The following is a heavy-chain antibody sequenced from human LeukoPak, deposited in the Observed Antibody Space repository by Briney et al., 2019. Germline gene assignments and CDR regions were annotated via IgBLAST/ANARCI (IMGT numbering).Heavy chain of an antibody. J-gene: IGHJ4*02. CDR3: AKEPPPIVATILDY. V-gene: IGHV3-30*02. Sequence: GGSLRLSCAASGFTFSSYGMHWVRQAPGKGLGWVAFIRYDGSNKYYADSVKGRFTISRDNSKNTLYLQMNSLRAEDTAVYYCAKEPPPIVATILDYWGQGALVTVSS. CDR1: GFTFSSYG. CDR2: IRYDGSNK. D-gene: IGHD5-12*01.